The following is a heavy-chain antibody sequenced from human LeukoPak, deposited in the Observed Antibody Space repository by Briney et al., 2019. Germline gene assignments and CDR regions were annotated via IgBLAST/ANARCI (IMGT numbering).Heavy chain of an antibody. V-gene: IGHV4-59*01. D-gene: IGHD3-22*01. Sequence: SETLSLTCTVSGGSISSYYWNWIRQPPGKGLEWIGYIYYSGSTNYNPSLKSRVTISVDTSKNQFSLKLSSVTAADTAVYYCARDDSNYYDSSGFDYWGQGTLVTASS. CDR1: GGSISSYY. CDR3: ARDDSNYYDSSGFDY. J-gene: IGHJ4*02. CDR2: IYYSGST.